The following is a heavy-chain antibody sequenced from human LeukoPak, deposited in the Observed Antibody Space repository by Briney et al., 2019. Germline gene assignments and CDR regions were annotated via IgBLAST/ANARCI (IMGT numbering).Heavy chain of an antibody. Sequence: PSETLSLTCTASGGSISSGRFYWTWVRQPAGKGLEWIGRIKSSNTNYNPSLKSRVSISLDTSTNQFSLKLSSLTAADTAVYYCARVPDWTYVPDYWGQGTLVTVSS. J-gene: IGHJ4*02. D-gene: IGHD3-16*01. CDR3: ARVPDWTYVPDY. CDR1: GGSISSGRFY. V-gene: IGHV4-61*02. CDR2: IKSSNT.